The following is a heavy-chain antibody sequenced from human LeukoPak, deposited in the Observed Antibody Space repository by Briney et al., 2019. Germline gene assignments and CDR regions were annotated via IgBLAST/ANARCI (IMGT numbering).Heavy chain of an antibody. J-gene: IGHJ5*02. V-gene: IGHV4-59*01. CDR2: ISYSGHP. CDR1: GGSITNYY. D-gene: IGHD1-26*01. CDR3: AGTTWELTPYLDP. Sequence: PSETLSLTCTVSGGSITNYYWSWIRQPPGKGLEWIGYISYSGHPNYSPSLKSRVTISLDTSKKQFSLKLNSVTAADTAVYYCAGTTWELTPYLDPWGQGTLVSVSS.